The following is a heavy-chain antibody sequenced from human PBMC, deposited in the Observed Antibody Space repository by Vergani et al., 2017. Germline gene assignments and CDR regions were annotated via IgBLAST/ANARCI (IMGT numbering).Heavy chain of an antibody. CDR1: GGSISSRNW. J-gene: IGHJ4*02. D-gene: IGHD5-12*01. V-gene: IGHV4-4*02. CDR3: ASGSGYELDY. Sequence: QVQLQESGPGLVKPSGTLSFTCAVSGGSISSRNWWSWVRQPPGKGLEWIGDIYHSGSTNYNPSLKSRVNISLDKSKNQFSLKLSSVTAADTAVYYCASGSGYELDYWGQGTLVTVSS. CDR2: IYHSGST.